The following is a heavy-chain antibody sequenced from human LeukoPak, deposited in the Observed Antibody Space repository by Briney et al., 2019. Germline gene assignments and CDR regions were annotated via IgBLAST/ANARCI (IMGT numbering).Heavy chain of an antibody. D-gene: IGHD3-3*01. CDR1: GGTSSSYA. V-gene: IGHV1-69*01. J-gene: IGHJ4*02. CDR2: IIPIFGTA. CDR3: AREPDFTDHTYYFDY. Sequence: SVKVSCKASGGTSSSYAIRWVRQAPGQGLEWMGGIIPIFGTANYAQKFQGRVTITADESTSTAYMELSSLRSEDTAVYYCAREPDFTDHTYYFDYWGQGTLVTVSS.